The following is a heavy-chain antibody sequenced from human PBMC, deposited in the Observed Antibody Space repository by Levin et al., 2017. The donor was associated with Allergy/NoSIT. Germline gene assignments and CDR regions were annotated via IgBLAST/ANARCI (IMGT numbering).Heavy chain of an antibody. D-gene: IGHD3-9*01. CDR2: INGDASST. Sequence: PGESLKISCVASGFTFSYHWMHWVRQAPGEGPFWVSRINGDASSTGYADSVRGRFTISRDNAKNTLYLQMNSLRTEDTAVYYCTRDFDRDDFWGQGTLVTVSS. CDR1: GFTFSYHW. J-gene: IGHJ4*02. V-gene: IGHV3-74*01. CDR3: TRDFDRDDF.